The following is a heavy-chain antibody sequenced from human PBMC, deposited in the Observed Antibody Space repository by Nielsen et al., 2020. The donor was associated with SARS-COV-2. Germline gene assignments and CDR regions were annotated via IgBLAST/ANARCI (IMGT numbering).Heavy chain of an antibody. Sequence: SQTLSLTCAVYGGPFSGYYWSWIRQPPGKGLEWIGEINHSGSTNYNPSLKSRVTISVDTSKNQFSLKLSSVTAADTAVYYCARGVEMSIAAAGRGVNWFDPWGQGTLVTVSS. CDR2: INHSGST. CDR3: ARGVEMSIAAAGRGVNWFDP. V-gene: IGHV4-34*01. J-gene: IGHJ5*02. CDR1: GGPFSGYY. D-gene: IGHD6-13*01.